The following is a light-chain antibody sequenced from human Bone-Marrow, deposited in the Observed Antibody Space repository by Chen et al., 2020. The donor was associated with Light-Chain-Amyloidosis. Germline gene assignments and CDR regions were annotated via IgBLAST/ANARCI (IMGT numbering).Light chain of an antibody. V-gene: IGLV6-57*01. Sequence: NFMLTQPHSVSESPGKTVIISCTRSSGSIATNYVQWYQQRPGSSPTTVIYEDDQIPPGVPDRFAGSSDRSSNSASLTSSGLKTEDGADYYCQSYQGSSQGVFGGGTKLTVL. J-gene: IGLJ3*02. CDR2: EDD. CDR1: SGSIATNY. CDR3: QSYQGSSQGV.